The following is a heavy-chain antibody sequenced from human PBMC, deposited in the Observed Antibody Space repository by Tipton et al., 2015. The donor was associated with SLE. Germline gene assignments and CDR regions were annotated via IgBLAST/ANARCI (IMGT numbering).Heavy chain of an antibody. J-gene: IGHJ6*03. D-gene: IGHD1-26*01. V-gene: IGHV4-59*01. Sequence: TLSLTCTVSGGSISSYYWSWIRQPPGKGLEWIGYIYYSGSTNYNPSLKSQVTISVDTSKNQFSLKLSSVTAADTAVYYRAGAYSGSYLTSGYYYYYLDVWGNGTTVTVSS. CDR2: IYYSGST. CDR1: GGSISSYY. CDR3: AGAYSGSYLTSGYYYYYLDV.